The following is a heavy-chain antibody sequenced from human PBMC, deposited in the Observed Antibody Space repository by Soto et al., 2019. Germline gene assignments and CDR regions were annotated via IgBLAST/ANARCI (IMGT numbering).Heavy chain of an antibody. J-gene: IGHJ4*02. CDR3: AKDEGMLYLIYYFDY. V-gene: IGHV3-23*01. CDR2: ISGSGGST. D-gene: IGHD2-8*01. CDR1: GFTFSSYA. Sequence: GGSLRLSCAASGFTFSSYAMSWVRQAPGKGLEWVSAISGSGGSTYYADSVKGRFTISRDNSKNTLYLQMNSLRAEDTAVYYCAKDEGMLYLIYYFDYWGQGTLVTVSS.